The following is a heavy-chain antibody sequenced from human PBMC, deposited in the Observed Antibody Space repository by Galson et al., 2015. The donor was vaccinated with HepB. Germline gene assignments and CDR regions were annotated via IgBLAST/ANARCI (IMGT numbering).Heavy chain of an antibody. CDR1: GFTFSNYA. D-gene: IGHD2-15*01. CDR2: ISDSGGFT. J-gene: IGHJ6*03. CDR3: AKAARSANYYCNPDV. V-gene: IGHV3-23*01. Sequence: SLRLSCAASGFTFSNYAMTWVRQAPGKGLEWVSGISDSGGFTSYVDSVKGRFTISRDNSKNMLYLQMDSLGADDAAVYYCAKAARSANYYCNPDVWGNGTTVTVSS.